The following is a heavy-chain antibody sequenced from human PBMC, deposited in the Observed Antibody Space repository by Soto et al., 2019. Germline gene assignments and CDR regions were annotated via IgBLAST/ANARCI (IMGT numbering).Heavy chain of an antibody. V-gene: IGHV3-15*07. CDR2: IKSNNDGATA. Sequence: GGSLRLSCAASGLIFGDAWLHWVRQAPGKGLEWVGRIKSNNDGATADYAASVNGRFTISRDDSKDTVFLQMDSLQTEDTAFYFCTTRNPPYFHGLFDYWGPGTLVTVSS. CDR1: GLIFGDAW. J-gene: IGHJ4*02. CDR3: TTRNPPYFHGLFDY.